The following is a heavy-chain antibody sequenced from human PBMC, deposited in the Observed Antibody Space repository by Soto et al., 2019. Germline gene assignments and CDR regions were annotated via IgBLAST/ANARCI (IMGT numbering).Heavy chain of an antibody. V-gene: IGHV3-33*01. J-gene: IGHJ6*02. CDR1: GLTCRCRC. Sequence: PGCSIKLACARVGLTCRCRCMPWLHKAPGKGLEWVAVIWYDGSNKYYADSVKGRFTISRDNSKNTLYLQMNSLRAEDTAVYYCARGLGCISTSCHPSYYYSGMDVWGQGTTVTVSS. D-gene: IGHD2-2*01. CDR2: IWYDGSNK. CDR3: ARGLGCISTSCHPSYYYSGMDV.